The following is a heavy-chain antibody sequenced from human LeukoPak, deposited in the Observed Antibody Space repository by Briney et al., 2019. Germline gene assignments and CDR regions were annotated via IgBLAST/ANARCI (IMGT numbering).Heavy chain of an antibody. CDR1: GYTFTGYY. Sequence: ASVKVSCKASGYTFTGYYMHWVRQAPGQGLEWMGRINPNSGGTNYAQKFQGRVTMTRDTSISTAYMELSRLRSEDTAVYYCARDVRPSSGYIDYWGQGTLVTVSS. CDR2: INPNSGGT. J-gene: IGHJ4*02. V-gene: IGHV1-2*06. CDR3: ARDVRPSSGYIDY. D-gene: IGHD3-22*01.